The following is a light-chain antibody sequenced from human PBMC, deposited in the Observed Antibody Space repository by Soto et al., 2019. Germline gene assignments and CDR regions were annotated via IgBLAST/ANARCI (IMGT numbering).Light chain of an antibody. J-gene: IGKJ4*01. CDR2: GAS. V-gene: IGKV3-15*01. CDR1: QSVGNN. Sequence: RVMTQSPATLSVSPGERATLSCRASQSVGNNLAWYQQKPGQAPRLLIYGASTRATGIPARFSGGGSGTEFTLTIICLQSEDCAVYFCQQYNNWPQLTFGGGTKVEIK. CDR3: QQYNNWPQLT.